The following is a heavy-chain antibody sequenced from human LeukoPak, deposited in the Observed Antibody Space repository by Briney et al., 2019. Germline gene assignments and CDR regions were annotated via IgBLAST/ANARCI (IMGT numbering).Heavy chain of an antibody. CDR1: GFTFSNHW. CDR3: AKSRGYDILTGPLVYFDY. CDR2: ISGSGGST. J-gene: IGHJ4*02. D-gene: IGHD3-9*01. V-gene: IGHV3-23*01. Sequence: PGGSLRLSCAASGFTFSNHWMHWVRQAPGKGLEWVSAISGSGGSTYYADSVKGRFTISRDNSKNTLYLQMNSLRAEDTAVYYCAKSRGYDILTGPLVYFDYWGQGTLVTVSS.